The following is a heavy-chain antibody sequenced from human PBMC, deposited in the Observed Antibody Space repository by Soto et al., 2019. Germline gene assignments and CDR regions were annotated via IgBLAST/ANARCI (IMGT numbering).Heavy chain of an antibody. CDR3: TTELLWFGEPRTHYYYGMDV. CDR1: GFTFSNAW. Sequence: GGSLRLSWAASGFTFSNAWMSWVRQAPGKRLEWVGRIKSKTDGGTTDYAAPVKGRFTISRDDSKNTLYLQMNSLKTEDTAVYYCTTELLWFGEPRTHYYYGMDVWGQGTTVTVSS. J-gene: IGHJ6*02. D-gene: IGHD3-10*01. CDR2: IKSKTDGGTT. V-gene: IGHV3-15*01.